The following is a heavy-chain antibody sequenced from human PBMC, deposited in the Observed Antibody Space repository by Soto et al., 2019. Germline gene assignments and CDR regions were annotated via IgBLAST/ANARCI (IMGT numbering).Heavy chain of an antibody. Sequence: SETLSLTCAVYGGSFSGYYWSWIRQPPGKGLEWIGEINHSGSTNYNPSLKSRVAVSLDTSKNQFSLKLSSGTAADTATYYCAKSYGDYGNDALDIWGQGTMVTVSS. J-gene: IGHJ3*02. CDR1: GGSFSGYY. V-gene: IGHV4-34*01. CDR3: AKSYGDYGNDALDI. D-gene: IGHD4-17*01. CDR2: INHSGST.